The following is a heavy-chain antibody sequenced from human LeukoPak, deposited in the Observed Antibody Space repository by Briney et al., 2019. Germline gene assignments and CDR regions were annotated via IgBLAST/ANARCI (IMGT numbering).Heavy chain of an antibody. J-gene: IGHJ3*02. V-gene: IGHV4-59*01. D-gene: IGHD3-22*01. CDR3: ATDYYDSSGYYAFDI. CDR1: GGSISSYY. CDR2: IYYTGNT. Sequence: SETLSLTCTVSGGSISSYYWSRIRQPPGKGLEWIGYIYYTGNTRYNPSLKSRVTISVDTSKNHFSLKPSSVTAADTAVYYCATDYYDSSGYYAFDIWGQGTMVTVSS.